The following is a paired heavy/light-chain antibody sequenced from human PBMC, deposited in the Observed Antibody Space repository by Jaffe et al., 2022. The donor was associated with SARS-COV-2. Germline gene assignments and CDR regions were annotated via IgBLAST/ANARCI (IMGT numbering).Light chain of an antibody. CDR3: QVWDSSSDLYV. CDR2: YDS. CDR1: NIGSKS. Sequence: SYVLTQPPSVSVAPGKTARITCGGNNIGSKSVHWYQQKPGQAPVLVIYYDSDRPSGIPERFSGSNSGNTATLTISRVEAGDEADYYCQVWDSSSDLYVFGTGTKVTVL. J-gene: IGLJ1*01. V-gene: IGLV3-21*04.
Heavy chain of an antibody. CDR3: ARGPSIGYCSSTSCHGRAFDI. Sequence: QVQLVQSGSELKKPGASVKVSCKASGYTFTSYAMNWVRQAPGQGLEWMGWINTNTGNPTYAQGFTGRFVFSLDTSVSTAYLQISSLKAEDTAVYYCARGPSIGYCSSTSCHGRAFDIWGQGTMVTVSS. CDR1: GYTFTSYA. CDR2: INTNTGNP. V-gene: IGHV7-4-1*02. D-gene: IGHD2-2*01. J-gene: IGHJ3*02.